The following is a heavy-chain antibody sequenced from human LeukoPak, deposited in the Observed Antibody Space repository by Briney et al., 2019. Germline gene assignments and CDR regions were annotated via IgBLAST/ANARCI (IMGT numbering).Heavy chain of an antibody. CDR1: GLTVSSNS. D-gene: IGHD6-19*01. J-gene: IGHJ4*02. V-gene: IGHV3-53*01. CDR3: ARRDTTGWYHHFDY. CDR2: LYNGGGA. Sequence: PGGSLRLSCAASGLTVSSNSMTWVRQAPGKGLELVSILYNGGGANYADSVKGRFTISRDNSRNTLFLQMNSLRAEDTAVYYCARRDTTGWYHHFDYWGQGTLVTVSS.